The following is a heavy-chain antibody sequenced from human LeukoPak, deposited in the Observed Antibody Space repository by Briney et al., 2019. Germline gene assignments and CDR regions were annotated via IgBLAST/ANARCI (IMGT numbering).Heavy chain of an antibody. V-gene: IGHV3-30-3*01. D-gene: IGHD2-8*01. J-gene: IGHJ4*02. CDR3: ARDRVVLMVYAYLDY. CDR1: GFTFSHHA. Sequence: PGGSLRLSCAASGFTFSHHALHWVRQAPGKGLEWVALISYDGSNKYYADSVKGRFTISRDNSKNTLYLQMDSLRVEDTAVYYCARDRVVLMVYAYLDYWGQGTLVTVSS. CDR2: ISYDGSNK.